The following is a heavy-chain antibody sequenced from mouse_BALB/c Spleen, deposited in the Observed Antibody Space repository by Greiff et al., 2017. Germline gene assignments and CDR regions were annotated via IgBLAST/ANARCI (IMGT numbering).Heavy chain of an antibody. Sequence: VQLQQSGAELAKPGASVKMSCKASGYTFTSYWMHWVKQRPGQGLEWIGYINPSTGYTEYNQKFKDKATLTADKSSSTAYMQLSSLTSEDSAVYYCARREYGNYEFAYWGQGTLVTVSA. CDR3: ARREYGNYEFAY. D-gene: IGHD2-10*02. CDR2: INPSTGYT. CDR1: GYTFTSYW. V-gene: IGHV1-7*01. J-gene: IGHJ3*01.